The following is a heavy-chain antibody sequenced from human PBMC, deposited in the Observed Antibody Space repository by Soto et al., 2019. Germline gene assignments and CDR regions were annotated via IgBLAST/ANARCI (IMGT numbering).Heavy chain of an antibody. CDR3: ARGPYGDSQDFDY. V-gene: IGHV3-30*04. CDR2: ISHDGRVT. J-gene: IGHJ4*02. CDR1: GFTFNSLS. D-gene: IGHD2-21*02. Sequence: QVQLVESGGGMVQPGTSLRLSCAASGFTFNSLSLHWVRQRPDKGLEWVAVISHDGRVTFYADFVKGRFTVSRDNSKNTIYLQVNSLRAEDTAVYYCARGPYGDSQDFDYWGQGTLVTVSS.